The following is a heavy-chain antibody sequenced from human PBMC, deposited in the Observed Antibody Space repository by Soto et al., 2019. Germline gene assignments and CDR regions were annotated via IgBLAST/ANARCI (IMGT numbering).Heavy chain of an antibody. CDR3: TTAPEPYYDFWSGYYKRDLDY. CDR1: GFTFSNAW. D-gene: IGHD3-3*01. J-gene: IGHJ4*02. CDR2: IKSKTDGGTT. Sequence: GGSLRLSCAASGFTFSNAWMNWVRQAPGKGLEWVGRIKSKTDGGTTDYAAPVKGRFTISRDDSKNTLYLQMNSLKTEDTAVYYCTTAPEPYYDFWSGYYKRDLDYWGQGTLVTVSS. V-gene: IGHV3-15*07.